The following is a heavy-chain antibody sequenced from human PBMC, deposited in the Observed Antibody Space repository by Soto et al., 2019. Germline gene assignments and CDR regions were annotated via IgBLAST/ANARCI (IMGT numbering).Heavy chain of an antibody. Sequence: SETLSLTCAVYGGSFSGYYWSWIRQPPGKGLEWIGEINHSGSTNYNPSLKSRVTISVDTSKNQFSLKLSSVTAADTAVYYCARKMTYYYGSGSYYNWFDPWGQGTLVTVSS. V-gene: IGHV4-34*01. CDR1: GGSFSGYY. CDR2: INHSGST. D-gene: IGHD3-10*01. J-gene: IGHJ5*02. CDR3: ARKMTYYYGSGSYYNWFDP.